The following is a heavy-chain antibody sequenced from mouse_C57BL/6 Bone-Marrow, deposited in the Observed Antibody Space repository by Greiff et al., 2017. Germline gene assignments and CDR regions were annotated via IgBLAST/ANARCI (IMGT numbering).Heavy chain of an antibody. CDR2: IDPENGDT. D-gene: IGHD1-1*01. CDR3: TTGYYYGSKDWYFDV. J-gene: IGHJ1*03. V-gene: IGHV14-4*01. Sequence: VQLQQSGAELVRPGASVKLSCTASGFNIKDDYMHWVKQRPEQGLEWIGWIDPENGDTEYASKFQGKATITAATSSNTAYLQLSSLTSEDTAVYYCTTGYYYGSKDWYFDVWGTGTTVTVSS. CDR1: GFNIKDDY.